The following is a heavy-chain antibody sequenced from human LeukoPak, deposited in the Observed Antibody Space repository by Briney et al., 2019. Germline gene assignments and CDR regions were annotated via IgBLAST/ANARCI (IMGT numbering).Heavy chain of an antibody. D-gene: IGHD5-18*01. J-gene: IGHJ6*03. V-gene: IGHV3-7*01. CDR1: GFTFSSYW. CDR2: IKQDGSEK. Sequence: PGGSLRLSCAASGFTFSSYWMSWVRQAPGKGLEWVANIKQDGSEKYYVDSAKGRFTISRDNAKNSLYLQMNSLRAEDTAVYYCAREFPNQIQLWLHYYYYYYMDVWGKGTTVTVSS. CDR3: AREFPNQIQLWLHYYYYYYMDV.